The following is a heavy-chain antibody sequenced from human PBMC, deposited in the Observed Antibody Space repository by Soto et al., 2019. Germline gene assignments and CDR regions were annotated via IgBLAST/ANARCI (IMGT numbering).Heavy chain of an antibody. J-gene: IGHJ3*02. Sequence: GGSLRLSCEVSGFTFSSYAMSWVRQAPGRGLEWVSSISGSGGSTYHADSVNGRFTISRDNSKNTVFLQMNSLRAEDTAVYYCAKDSPYSASYKEDGFDIWGQGSLVTVSS. CDR3: AKDSPYSASYKEDGFDI. D-gene: IGHD1-26*01. V-gene: IGHV3-23*01. CDR1: GFTFSSYA. CDR2: ISGSGGST.